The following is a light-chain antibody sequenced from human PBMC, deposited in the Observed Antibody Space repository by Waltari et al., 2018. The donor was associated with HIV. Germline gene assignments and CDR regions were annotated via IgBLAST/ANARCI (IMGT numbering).Light chain of an antibody. Sequence: QTVVTQEPSFSVSPGGTITLTCGLSSGSVSSAYYPSWYQQTTGQPPLTLVSSTDTRSLWVLDRFSGSIVGNEAALTSTGAQSEDESDYYCLLYRASGRVFGGGTRLTVL. V-gene: IGLV8-61*01. CDR1: SGSVSSAYY. CDR2: STD. CDR3: LLYRASGRV. J-gene: IGLJ3*02.